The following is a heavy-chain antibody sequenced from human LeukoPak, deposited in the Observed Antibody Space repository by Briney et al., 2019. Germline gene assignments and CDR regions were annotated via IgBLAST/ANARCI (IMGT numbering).Heavy chain of an antibody. Sequence: GGSLRLSCAASGFTLSSYSFNWVRQAPGKGLEWVSSINTVSSYIYYADSVRGRFTISRDHAENSLRLQMNSLRAEDSAVYYCARLRRNSDRSGFYYYYDNWGQGTLVTVSS. J-gene: IGHJ4*02. CDR2: INTVSSYI. CDR1: GFTLSSYS. CDR3: ARLRRNSDRSGFYYYYDN. V-gene: IGHV3-21*01. D-gene: IGHD3-22*01.